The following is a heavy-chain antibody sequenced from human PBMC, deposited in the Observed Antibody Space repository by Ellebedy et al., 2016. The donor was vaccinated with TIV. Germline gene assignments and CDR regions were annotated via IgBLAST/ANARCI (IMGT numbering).Heavy chain of an antibody. D-gene: IGHD3-22*01. Sequence: SETLSLXXAVYGGSFSGYYWSWIRQPPGKGLEWIGEINHSGSTNYNPSLKSRVTISVDTSKNQFSLKLTSVIAADTAVYYCARGVEVYSDSNGHYRAQYFHHWGQGTLVTVSS. CDR3: ARGVEVYSDSNGHYRAQYFHH. J-gene: IGHJ1*01. CDR1: GGSFSGYY. V-gene: IGHV4-34*01. CDR2: INHSGST.